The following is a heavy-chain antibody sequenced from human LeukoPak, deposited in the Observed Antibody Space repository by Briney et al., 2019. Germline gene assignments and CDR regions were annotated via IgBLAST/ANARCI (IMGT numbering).Heavy chain of an antibody. CDR1: GGSFSGYY. CDR2: INHSGST. CDR3: ARDDIAVAGLDAFDI. Sequence: SETLSLTCAVYGGSFSGYYWSWIRQPPGKGLEWIGEINHSGSTNYNPSLKSRVTISVDTSKNQFSLKPSSVTAADTAVYYCARDDIAVAGLDAFDIWGQGTMVTVSS. J-gene: IGHJ3*02. D-gene: IGHD6-19*01. V-gene: IGHV4-34*01.